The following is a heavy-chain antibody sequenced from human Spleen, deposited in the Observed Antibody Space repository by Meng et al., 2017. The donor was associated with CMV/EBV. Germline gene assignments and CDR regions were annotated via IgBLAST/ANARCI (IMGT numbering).Heavy chain of an antibody. J-gene: IGHJ4*02. D-gene: IGHD2-15*01. CDR1: GCSISSSSYY. Sequence: HLRLQEARPGLVKPSETLSLACTVSGCSISSSSYYWGWIRQPPGKGLEWIGSIYYSGSTYYNPSLKSRVTISVDTSKNQFSLKLSSVTAADTAVYYCARDYPDCSGGSCYSSNWGQGTLVTVSS. CDR3: ARDYPDCSGGSCYSSN. V-gene: IGHV4-39*07. CDR2: IYYSGST.